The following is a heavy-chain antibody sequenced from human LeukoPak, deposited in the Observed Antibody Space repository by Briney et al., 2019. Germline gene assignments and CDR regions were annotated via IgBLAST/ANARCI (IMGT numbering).Heavy chain of an antibody. CDR2: FDPEYGET. CDR3: ATPDWRYSSSWYGFDAFDI. CDR1: GYTLTELS. V-gene: IGHV1-24*01. D-gene: IGHD6-13*01. J-gene: IGHJ3*02. Sequence: ASVKVSCKVSGYTLTELSMHWVRQAPGKGLEWMGGFDPEYGETIYAQKFQGRVTMTEDTSTDTAYMELSSLRSEDTAVYYCATPDWRYSSSWYGFDAFDIWGQGTMVTVSS.